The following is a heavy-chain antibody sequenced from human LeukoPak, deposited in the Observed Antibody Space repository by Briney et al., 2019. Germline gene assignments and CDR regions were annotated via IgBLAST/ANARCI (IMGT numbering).Heavy chain of an antibody. J-gene: IGHJ1*01. CDR2: ISGSGGST. Sequence: GGSLRLSCVASGFTFSSYAMSWVRQAPGKGLEWVSVISGSGGSTCYADSVKGRFTISRGNSKKTLYLQMNSLRTEDTAVYYCAKGSITVAGTSGYFQHWGQGTLVTVSS. V-gene: IGHV3-23*01. CDR1: GFTFSSYA. D-gene: IGHD6-19*01. CDR3: AKGSITVAGTSGYFQH.